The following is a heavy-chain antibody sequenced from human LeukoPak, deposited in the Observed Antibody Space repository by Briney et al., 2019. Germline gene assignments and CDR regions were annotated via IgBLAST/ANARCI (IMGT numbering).Heavy chain of an antibody. V-gene: IGHV3-43D*04. D-gene: IGHD3-10*01. Sequence: QPGGSLRLSCAASGFSFSSYALAWFRQAPRKGLEWVSLISWDGGSTYYADSVKGRFTISRDNSKNSLYLQMNSLRAEDTALYYCAKDMRHPWHGSGSPSDYYYYGMDVWGKGTTVTVSS. CDR3: AKDMRHPWHGSGSPSDYYYYGMDV. CDR2: ISWDGGST. CDR1: GFSFSSYA. J-gene: IGHJ6*04.